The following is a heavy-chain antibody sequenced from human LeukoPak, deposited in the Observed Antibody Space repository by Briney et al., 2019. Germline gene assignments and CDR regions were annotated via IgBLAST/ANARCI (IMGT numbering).Heavy chain of an antibody. J-gene: IGHJ4*02. CDR3: ARSRSSGWRQIPFDY. CDR2: ISYDGSSN. Sequence: GGSLRLSCAASGFTFSDFTLHWVRQAPGKGLEWVSFISYDGSSNDYADSVKGRFTISRDNSKNTLNLQMNSLRAEDTGVYYCARSRSSGWRQIPFDYWGQGTLVTVSS. CDR1: GFTFSDFT. V-gene: IGHV3-30*01. D-gene: IGHD6-25*01.